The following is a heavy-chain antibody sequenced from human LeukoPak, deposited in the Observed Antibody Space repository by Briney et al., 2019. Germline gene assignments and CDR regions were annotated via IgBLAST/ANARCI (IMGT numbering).Heavy chain of an antibody. CDR3: AKDKLLWFGDANYYYYMDV. D-gene: IGHD3-10*01. CDR1: GFTVSSNY. Sequence: PGGSLRLSCAASGFTVSSNYMSWVRQAPGKGLEWVSVIYSGGSTYYADSVKGRFTISRDNSKNTLYLQMNSLRAEDTAVYYCAKDKLLWFGDANYYYYMDVWGKGTTVTISS. CDR2: IYSGGST. J-gene: IGHJ6*03. V-gene: IGHV3-53*01.